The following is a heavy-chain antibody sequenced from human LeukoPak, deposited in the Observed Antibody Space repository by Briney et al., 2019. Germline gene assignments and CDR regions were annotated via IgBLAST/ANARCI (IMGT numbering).Heavy chain of an antibody. Sequence: SQTLSLTCAISGDSVSSNSVAWHWVRQSPSRGLEWLGRTYYRSKLYYDYAVSVKSRMTINPDTSKNQFSLQLNSVTPEDTAVYYCARGATAHFDYWGQGTLVTVSS. CDR3: ARGATAHFDY. CDR1: GDSVSSNSVA. CDR2: TYYRSKLYY. D-gene: IGHD5-12*01. J-gene: IGHJ4*02. V-gene: IGHV6-1*01.